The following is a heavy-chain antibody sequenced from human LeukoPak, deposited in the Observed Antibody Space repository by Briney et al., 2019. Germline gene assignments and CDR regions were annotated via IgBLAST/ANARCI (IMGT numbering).Heavy chain of an antibody. D-gene: IGHD5-18*01. V-gene: IGHV1-69*13. CDR1: GGTFSSYA. Sequence: ASVKVSCKASGGTFSSYAISWVRQAPGQGLEWMGGIIPIFGTANYAQKFQGRVTITADESTSTAYMELSSLRSEDTAVYYRARPRGYSYGYGGPFDYWGQGTLVTVSS. J-gene: IGHJ4*02. CDR2: IIPIFGTA. CDR3: ARPRGYSYGYGGPFDY.